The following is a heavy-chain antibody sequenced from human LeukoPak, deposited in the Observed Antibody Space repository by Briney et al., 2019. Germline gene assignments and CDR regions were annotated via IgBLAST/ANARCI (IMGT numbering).Heavy chain of an antibody. D-gene: IGHD6-6*01. Sequence: ASVKVSCKASGYTFTSYGISWVRQAPGQGLEWMGWISAYNGNANYAQTLQGRVTMTTDTSTSTAYMELRSLRSDDTAVYYCARDSEYSSSSRRFDPWGQGTLVTVSS. CDR3: ARDSEYSSSSRRFDP. J-gene: IGHJ5*02. V-gene: IGHV1-18*01. CDR1: GYTFTSYG. CDR2: ISAYNGNA.